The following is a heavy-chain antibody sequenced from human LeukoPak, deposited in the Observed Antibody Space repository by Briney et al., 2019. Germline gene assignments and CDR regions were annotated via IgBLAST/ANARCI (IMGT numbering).Heavy chain of an antibody. D-gene: IGHD2-21*02. J-gene: IGHJ4*02. CDR1: GGSISGGGYY. V-gene: IGHV4-31*03. Sequence: SETLSLTCTVSGGSISGGGYYWSWIRQHPGKGLEWIGYIYYSGSTYYNPSLKSRVTISVDTSKNQFSLKLSSVTAADTAVYYCARENCGGDCYFAAYFDYWGQGTLVTVSS. CDR3: ARENCGGDCYFAAYFDY. CDR2: IYYSGST.